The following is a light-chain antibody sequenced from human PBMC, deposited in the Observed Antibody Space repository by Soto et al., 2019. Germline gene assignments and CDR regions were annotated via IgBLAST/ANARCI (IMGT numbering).Light chain of an antibody. CDR1: SGDVGRYNY. V-gene: IGLV2-8*01. Sequence: QSALTQPPSASGAPGQSFTISCTGTSGDVGRYNYVSWFQQHPGKAPKLMIYEVIQRPSGVPDRFSGSKSGNTASLTVSGLQAEDEADYYCYSHAGSNTYVFGTGTKVTVL. CDR3: YSHAGSNTYV. J-gene: IGLJ1*01. CDR2: EVI.